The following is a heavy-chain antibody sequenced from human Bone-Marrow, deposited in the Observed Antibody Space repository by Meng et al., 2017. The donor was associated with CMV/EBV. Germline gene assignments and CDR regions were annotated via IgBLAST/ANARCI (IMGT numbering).Heavy chain of an antibody. V-gene: IGHV4-34*01. CDR3: ARCSSTSWGGDV. CDR2: INYSGST. D-gene: IGHD2-2*01. Sequence: SETLSLTCAVYGGSFSGYYWSWIRQPPGKGLEWIGEINYSGSTNYNPSLKSRVTISVDTSKNQFSLKLSSVTAADTAVYYCARCSSTSWGGDVWGQGNTVNVSS. J-gene: IGHJ6*02. CDR1: GGSFSGYY.